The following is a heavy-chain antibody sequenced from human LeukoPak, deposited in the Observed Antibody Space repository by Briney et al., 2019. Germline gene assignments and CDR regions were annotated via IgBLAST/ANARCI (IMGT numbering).Heavy chain of an antibody. V-gene: IGHV3-23*01. J-gene: IGHJ3*01. CDR2: TGASGSTT. CDR1: GFTFNNYA. Sequence: GRYLRLSCTASGFTFNNYAMSWVRQAPGKKLEWVSATGASGSTTYYADSVKGRFTISRDNSKNTLYLQMSSLRAEDTALYYCARQGGDTTMVRKTLYAFDFWGQGTLVTVSS. CDR3: ARQGGDTTMVRKTLYAFDF. D-gene: IGHD3-10*01.